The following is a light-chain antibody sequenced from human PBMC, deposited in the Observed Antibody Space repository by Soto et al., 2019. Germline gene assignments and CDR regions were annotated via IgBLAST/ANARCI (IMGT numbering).Light chain of an antibody. CDR3: CSYAGSNTDV. CDR1: SSDVGGYNY. V-gene: IGLV2-11*01. Sequence: QSALTQPRSVSGSPGQSVTISCTGTSSDVGGYNYVSWYQQHPGKAPKLMIYDVNKRPSGVPDRFSGSKSDNTASLTISGLQAEDETDYYCCSYAGSNTDVFGTGTKLTVL. J-gene: IGLJ1*01. CDR2: DVN.